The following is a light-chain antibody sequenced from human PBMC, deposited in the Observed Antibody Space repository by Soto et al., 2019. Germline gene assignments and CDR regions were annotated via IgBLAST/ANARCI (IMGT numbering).Light chain of an antibody. Sequence: SQLTQSPSSLSASVGDRVTITCRASQDISSYLAWYQQKPGKAPKLLIYAASTLQSGVPSRFSGSGSGTDFTLTSSSLQPEDFATYYCQQLNSYPWTFGQGTKVDIK. CDR2: AAS. CDR3: QQLNSYPWT. J-gene: IGKJ1*01. CDR1: QDISSY. V-gene: IGKV1-9*01.